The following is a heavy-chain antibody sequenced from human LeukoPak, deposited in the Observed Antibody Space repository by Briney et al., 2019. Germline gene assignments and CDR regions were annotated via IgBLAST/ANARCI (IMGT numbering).Heavy chain of an antibody. CDR1: GGSFSGYY. J-gene: IGHJ4*02. D-gene: IGHD2-21*02. CDR3: ARRGRGHAPVTAIYYFDY. V-gene: IGHV4-34*01. Sequence: SGTLSLTCAVYGGSFSGYYWSWIRQPPGKGLEWIGEINHSGSTNYNPSLKSRVTISVDTSKNQFSLKLSSVTAADTAVYYCARRGRGHAPVTAIYYFDYWGQGTLVTVSS. CDR2: INHSGST.